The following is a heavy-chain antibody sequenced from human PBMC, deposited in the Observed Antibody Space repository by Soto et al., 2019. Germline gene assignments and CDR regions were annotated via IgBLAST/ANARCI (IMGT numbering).Heavy chain of an antibody. D-gene: IGHD2-15*01. Sequence: QVQLVQSGAEVKKPGSSVKVSCKASGGTFSNYAVSWVRQAPGQGLEWVGEVIPIFGTTPYAQKFQGRVTITADESTNTAYMELSSLRSEVTTVYYCARRFIQGNGGNNDSFDIWGQGTMVTVSS. J-gene: IGHJ3*02. CDR1: GGTFSNYA. CDR2: VIPIFGTT. CDR3: ARRFIQGNGGNNDSFDI. V-gene: IGHV1-69*01.